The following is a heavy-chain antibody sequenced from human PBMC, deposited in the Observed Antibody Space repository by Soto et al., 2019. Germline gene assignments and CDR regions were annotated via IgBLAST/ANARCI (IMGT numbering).Heavy chain of an antibody. CDR2: IYYSGST. CDR3: AMFDNVAVQPGHYYGMDV. D-gene: IGHD2-2*01. J-gene: IGHJ6*02. Sequence: SETLSLTCTVSGGSISSGGYYWSWIRQHPGKGLEWIGYIYYSGSTYYNPSLKSRVTISVDTSKNRFSLKLSSVTAADTAVYCCAMFDNVAVQPGHYYGMDVWGQGTTVTVSS. CDR1: GGSISSGGYY. V-gene: IGHV4-31*03.